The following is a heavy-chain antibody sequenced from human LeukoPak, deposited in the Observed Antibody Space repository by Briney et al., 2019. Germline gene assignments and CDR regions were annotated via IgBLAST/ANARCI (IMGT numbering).Heavy chain of an antibody. CDR1: GYTFTRYV. J-gene: IGHJ5*02. CDR2: MNPNSGNT. CDR3: ARKNVTAAGRNWFDP. V-gene: IGHV1-8*01. D-gene: IGHD6-13*01. Sequence: GSVTVSCKASGYTFTRYVINWVGQAPGLGLEGMGWMNPNSGNTDYAQKFQGRVTITRNTSISTAYMELSSLRSEDTAVYYCARKNVTAAGRNWFDPWGQGTLVTVSS.